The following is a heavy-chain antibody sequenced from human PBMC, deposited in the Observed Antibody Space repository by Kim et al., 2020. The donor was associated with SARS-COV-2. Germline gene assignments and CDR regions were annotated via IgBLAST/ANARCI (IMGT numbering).Heavy chain of an antibody. V-gene: IGHV5-10-1*01. CDR3: ASSVVSSYGSGSYADWFDP. J-gene: IGHJ5*02. CDR1: GYSFTSYW. Sequence: GESLKISCKGSGYSFTSYWISWVRQMPGKGLEWMGRIDPSDSYTNYSPSFQGHVTISADKSISTAHLQWSSLKASDTAMYYCASSVVSSYGSGSYADWFDPWGQGTLVTVSS. CDR2: IDPSDSYT. D-gene: IGHD3-10*01.